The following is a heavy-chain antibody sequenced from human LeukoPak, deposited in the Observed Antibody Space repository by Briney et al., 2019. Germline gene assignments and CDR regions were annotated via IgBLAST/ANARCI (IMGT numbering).Heavy chain of an antibody. CDR2: ISYDGSNK. D-gene: IGHD3-22*01. Sequence: GGSLRLSCAASGFTFSSYAMHWVRQAPGKGLEWVAVISYDGSNKYYADSVKGRFTISRDNSKNTLYLQMNSLRAGDTAVYYCARDRVTMIVVVDYYFDYWGQGTLVTVSS. CDR3: ARDRVTMIVVVDYYFDY. V-gene: IGHV3-30-3*01. CDR1: GFTFSSYA. J-gene: IGHJ4*02.